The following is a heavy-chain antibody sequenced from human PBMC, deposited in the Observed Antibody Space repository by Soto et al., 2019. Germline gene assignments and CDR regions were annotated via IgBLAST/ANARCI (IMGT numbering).Heavy chain of an antibody. J-gene: IGHJ4*02. CDR3: VRGDNWNDEASDY. CDR1: GFMFSNHS. CDR2: IWSDGNNR. V-gene: IGHV3-33*01. D-gene: IGHD1-1*01. Sequence: GGSLRLSCASSGFMFSNHSMHGFRQAPGKGLVWVAVIWSDGNNRYYADSLKGRFTISRDNSKNTVYLQMNSLRAEDTAVYYCVRGDNWNDEASDYWGQGTLVTVSS.